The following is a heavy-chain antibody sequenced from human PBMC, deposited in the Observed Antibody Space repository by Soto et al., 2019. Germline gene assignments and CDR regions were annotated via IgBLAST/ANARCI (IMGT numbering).Heavy chain of an antibody. CDR1: GYTFSSYW. V-gene: IGHV3-74*01. CDR2: VNGDGSST. Sequence: GGSLRLSCAASGYTFSSYWMHWVRQAPGKGLVWVSRVNGDGSSTSYADPVKGRFTISRDNAKNTVHLQMDSLRAEDTAVYYCARVMANLPWYFDYWRQGTLATVSS. CDR3: ARVMANLPWYFDY. D-gene: IGHD2-8*01. J-gene: IGHJ4*02.